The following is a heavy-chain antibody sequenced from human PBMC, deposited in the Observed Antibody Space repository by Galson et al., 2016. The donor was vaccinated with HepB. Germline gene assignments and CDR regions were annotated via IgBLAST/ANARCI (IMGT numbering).Heavy chain of an antibody. CDR3: ARGGAAAVEFDL. Sequence: SLRLSCAASGFTFSDSYMSWIRQAPGKGLEWIAYIGSRSTFTKYADSVKGRFTISRDNAKKSLYLQMNNLRADDTAVYYCARGGAAAVEFDLWGPGTMVTVSS. J-gene: IGHJ3*01. V-gene: IGHV3-11*06. D-gene: IGHD6-13*01. CDR2: IGSRSTFT. CDR1: GFTFSDSY.